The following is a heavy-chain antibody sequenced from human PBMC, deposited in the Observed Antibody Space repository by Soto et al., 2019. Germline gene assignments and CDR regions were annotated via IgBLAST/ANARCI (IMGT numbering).Heavy chain of an antibody. V-gene: IGHV1-18*04. J-gene: IGHJ4*02. CDR3: VLGGLETGYYRDMDY. CDR1: GYTFKNYG. D-gene: IGHD3-9*01. CDR2: ISAYNGDT. Sequence: GASVKVSCKASGYTFKNYGINWVRQAPGRGLEWVAWISAYNGDTSYAQHFQGRVTVTTETLTNTAYMELRSLRPDDTAVYFCVLGGLETGYYRDMDYWGQGTLVTVSS.